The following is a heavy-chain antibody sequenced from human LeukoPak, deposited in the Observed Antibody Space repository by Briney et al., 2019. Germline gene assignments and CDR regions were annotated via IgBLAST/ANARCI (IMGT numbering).Heavy chain of an antibody. CDR1: GFTFSSYS. V-gene: IGHV3-21*01. D-gene: IGHD2-8*01. CDR3: ARGGKWSPRDRFDP. Sequence: GGSLRLSCAASGFTFSSYSTNWVRQAPGKGLEWVSSISSSSSYIYYADSVKGRFTISRDNAENSLYLQMNSLRAEDTAVYYCARGGKWSPRDRFDPWGQRTLVTVSS. J-gene: IGHJ5*02. CDR2: ISSSSSYI.